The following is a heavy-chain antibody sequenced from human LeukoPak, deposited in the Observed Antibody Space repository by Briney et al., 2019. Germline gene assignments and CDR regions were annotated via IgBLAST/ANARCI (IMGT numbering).Heavy chain of an antibody. CDR2: IYYSGST. J-gene: IGHJ3*02. CDR3: ARFGGSRWGNAFDI. D-gene: IGHD2-15*01. CDR1: GGSISSYY. V-gene: IGHV4-59*12. Sequence: SETLSLTCTVSGGSISSYYWSWIRQPPGKGLEWIGYIYYSGSTYYNPSLKSRVTISVDTSKNQFSLKLSSVTAADTAVYYCARFGGSRWGNAFDIWGQGTMVTVPS.